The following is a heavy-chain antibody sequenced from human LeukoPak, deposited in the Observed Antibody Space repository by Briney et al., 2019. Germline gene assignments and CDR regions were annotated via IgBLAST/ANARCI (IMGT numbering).Heavy chain of an antibody. D-gene: IGHD6-19*01. CDR2: IYYSGST. J-gene: IGHJ4*02. V-gene: IGHV4-39*01. CDR1: GGSISSSSYY. Sequence: SETLSLTCTVSGGSISSSSYYWGWIRQPPGKGLEWIGSIYYSGSTYYNPCLKSRVTISVDTSKNQFSLKLSSVTAADTAVYYCARRSTYSSGWYHDYWGQGALVTVSS. CDR3: ARRSTYSSGWYHDY.